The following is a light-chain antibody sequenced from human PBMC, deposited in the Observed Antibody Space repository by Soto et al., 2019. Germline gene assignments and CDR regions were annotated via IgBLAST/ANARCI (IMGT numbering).Light chain of an antibody. CDR3: QQRNNWPLT. J-gene: IGKJ3*01. CDR2: DSS. V-gene: IGKV3-11*01. CDR1: QSVNSY. Sequence: EMVLTQSPATLSLSPGERAALSCRASQSVNSYLAWYQQKPVQAPRLLIYDSSNRATGIPARFSGSGSGTDFTLTISSLEPEDSAVYYCQQRNNWPLTFGPGTKVDIK.